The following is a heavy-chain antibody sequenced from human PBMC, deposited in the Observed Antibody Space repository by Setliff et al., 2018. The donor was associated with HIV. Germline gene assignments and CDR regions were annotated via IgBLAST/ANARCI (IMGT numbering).Heavy chain of an antibody. V-gene: IGHV3-73*01. J-gene: IGHJ5*02. CDR1: GFTFSGSA. CDR3: TRLASSGWYHWFDP. Sequence: GSLRLSCAASGFTFSGSAMHWVRQASGKGLEWVGRIRSKTNSYATAYAASVKGRFTISRDDSKNTAYLQMDSLKSEDTAVYYCTRLASSGWYHWFDPWGQGTLVTAPQ. CDR2: IRSKTNSYAT. D-gene: IGHD6-19*01.